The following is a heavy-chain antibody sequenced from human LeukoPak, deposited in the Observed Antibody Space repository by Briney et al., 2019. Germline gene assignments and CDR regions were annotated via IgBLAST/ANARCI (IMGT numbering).Heavy chain of an antibody. CDR3: AKDDRSNSSTYYFDY. CDR2: ISGRGGTT. Sequence: GGSLRLSCAASGLRFTSYVMSWVRQAPGKGLEWVSTISGRGGTTYYADSVKGRFTISRDNSKDTLYLEMHGLRVEDTAVYYCAKDDRSNSSTYYFDYWGQGTLVAVSS. CDR1: GLRFTSYV. V-gene: IGHV3-23*01. D-gene: IGHD3-22*01. J-gene: IGHJ4*02.